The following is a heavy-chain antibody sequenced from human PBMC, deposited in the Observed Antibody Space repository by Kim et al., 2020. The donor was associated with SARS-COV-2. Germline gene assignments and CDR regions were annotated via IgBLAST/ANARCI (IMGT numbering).Heavy chain of an antibody. CDR3: ARDGFCSGGSCDQNWFDP. J-gene: IGHJ5*02. D-gene: IGHD2-15*01. Sequence: GGSLRLSCAASGFTFNNYAMSWVRQAPGKGLDWVSSISGIGGNTYYADSVKGRFTISRDNSKNTLYLQMNSLRAEDTALYYCARDGFCSGGSCDQNWFDPWGQGTLVTVSS. V-gene: IGHV3-23*01. CDR1: GFTFNNYA. CDR2: ISGIGGNT.